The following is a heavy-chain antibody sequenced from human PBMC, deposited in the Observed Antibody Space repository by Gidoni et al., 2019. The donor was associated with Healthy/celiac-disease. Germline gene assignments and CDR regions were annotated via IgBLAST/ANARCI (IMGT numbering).Heavy chain of an antibody. J-gene: IGHJ4*02. V-gene: IGHV1-69*01. D-gene: IGHD3-16*01. CDR3: ARGGGWGFVDY. Sequence: QVQLVQSGAEVKKPGSSVKVSCKASGGTFSSYAISWVRQAPGQGLEWMGGIIPIFGTATYAQKFRGRATITADESTSTAYRELSSLGSGDTAVYYCARGGGWGFVDYWGQGTLVTVSS. CDR1: GGTFSSYA. CDR2: IIPIFGTA.